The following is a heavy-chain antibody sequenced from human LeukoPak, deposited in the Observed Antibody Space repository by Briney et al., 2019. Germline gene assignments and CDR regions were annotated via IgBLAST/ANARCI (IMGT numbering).Heavy chain of an antibody. J-gene: IGHJ3*02. V-gene: IGHV3-7*04. CDR3: ARGRIAARLSAFDI. D-gene: IGHD6-6*01. Sequence: GGSLRLSCSASGFTFNNYWMGWVRQAPGKGLEWVASIKADGSEKYYADSVKGRFTISRDNSKNTLYLQMNSLRAEDTAVYYCARGRIAARLSAFDIWGQGTMVTVSS. CDR1: GFTFNNYW. CDR2: IKADGSEK.